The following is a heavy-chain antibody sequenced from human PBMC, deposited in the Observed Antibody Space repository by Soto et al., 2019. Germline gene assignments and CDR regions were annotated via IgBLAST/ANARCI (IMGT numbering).Heavy chain of an antibody. Sequence: SGTLSLTCAVYGGSFSGYYWGWIRQPPGKGVEWIAEINHSRSTNYNPALKRRVTISVDTSKNQFSMKLSSLTAADTAEYYCAGSFATIFRVVRALGRDYWGQETLVTVSS. D-gene: IGHD3-3*01. J-gene: IGHJ4*02. V-gene: IGHV4-34*01. CDR3: AGSFATIFRVVRALGRDY. CDR1: GGSFSGYY. CDR2: INHSRST.